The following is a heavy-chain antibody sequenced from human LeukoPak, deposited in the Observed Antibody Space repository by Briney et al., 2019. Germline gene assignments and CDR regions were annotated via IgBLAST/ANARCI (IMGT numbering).Heavy chain of an antibody. D-gene: IGHD6-19*01. CDR3: VKGACSSGCSGNH. CDR1: GITFSDSA. J-gene: IGHJ5*02. V-gene: IGHV3-23*01. CDR2: ITDSYNT. Sequence: GGSLRLSCTASGITFSDSAMYWVRQAPGKGLECVSAITDSYNTYYGDSVKGRFTISRDNSKKTLYLQMNSLRVDDTALYYCVKGACSSGCSGNHWGQGTRVIVSS.